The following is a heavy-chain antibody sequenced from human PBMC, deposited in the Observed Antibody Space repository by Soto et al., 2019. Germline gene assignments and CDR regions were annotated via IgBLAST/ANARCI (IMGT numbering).Heavy chain of an antibody. V-gene: IGHV3-48*01. D-gene: IGHD6-13*01. CDR2: ISSATTTI. Sequence: GGSLRLSCAASGFTFSSYSMNWVRQAPGKGLEWVSYISSATTTIYYADSVKGRFTISRDNAKNSLYLQMNSLRADDTAVYYYARGIAAAGPQLDYWGQGTLVTVSS. CDR3: ARGIAAAGPQLDY. J-gene: IGHJ4*02. CDR1: GFTFSSYS.